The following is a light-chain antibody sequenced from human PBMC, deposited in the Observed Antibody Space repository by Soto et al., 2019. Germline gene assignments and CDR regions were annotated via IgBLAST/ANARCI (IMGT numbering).Light chain of an antibody. Sequence: ALQMTQSPSSLSASVGDRVTITCRASQDIGNDLGWYQQKPGKAPKLLIYAASSLQSGVPSGFSGSGSGTDFTLTISSLQAEDFATYYCLQHSNFPFTFGQGTKLHIK. CDR2: AAS. CDR1: QDIGND. CDR3: LQHSNFPFT. J-gene: IGKJ2*01. V-gene: IGKV1-6*01.